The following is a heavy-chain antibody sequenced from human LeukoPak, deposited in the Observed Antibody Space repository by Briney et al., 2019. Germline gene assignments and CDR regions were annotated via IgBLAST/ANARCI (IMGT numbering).Heavy chain of an antibody. CDR3: AGDQGGSAHRHAFDI. V-gene: IGHV4-61*08. J-gene: IGHJ3*02. CDR2: MYHTGSS. CDR1: GGSVDTIDYY. D-gene: IGHD1-26*01. Sequence: PSETLSLTCTVSGGSVDTIDYYWSWIRQPPGKGLEWIGYMYHTGSSIYSPSLKSRLTISVDTSKNQLTLNLGSMTAADTAVYYCAGDQGGSAHRHAFDIWGQGTLVTVSS.